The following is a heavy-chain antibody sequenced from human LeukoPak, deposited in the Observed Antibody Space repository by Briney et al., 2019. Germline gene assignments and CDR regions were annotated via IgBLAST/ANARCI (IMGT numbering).Heavy chain of an antibody. J-gene: IGHJ4*02. D-gene: IGHD5-18*01. CDR1: GIIITSYW. Sequence: GGSLRLSCAASGIIITSYWMSWVRQTPGKGLEWVANIKQDGSEKNYVDSVKGRFTISRDNAKNSLYLQMNSLRAEDTAVYYCASGYVLWLVYWGQGTLVTVSS. CDR3: ASGYVLWLVY. CDR2: IKQDGSEK. V-gene: IGHV3-7*01.